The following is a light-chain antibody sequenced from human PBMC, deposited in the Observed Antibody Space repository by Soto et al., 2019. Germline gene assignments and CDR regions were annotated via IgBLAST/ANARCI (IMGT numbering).Light chain of an antibody. Sequence: DIQMTQSPSSVSASVGDRVTITCRASQSISNYLNWYQQKPGKAPKLLIYAASRLQSGVPSRFSGSGSGTDFTLTISSLQPEDFATYSCQQSYTTLFTFGPGTNVDI. CDR2: AAS. CDR1: QSISNY. V-gene: IGKV1-39*01. J-gene: IGKJ3*01. CDR3: QQSYTTLFT.